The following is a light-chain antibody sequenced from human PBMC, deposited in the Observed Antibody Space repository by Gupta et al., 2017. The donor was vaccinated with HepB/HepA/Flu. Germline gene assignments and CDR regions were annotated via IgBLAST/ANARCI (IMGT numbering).Light chain of an antibody. CDR3: QVWDSSSDHPV. CDR1: NIGSKS. CDR2: YDS. J-gene: IGLJ2*01. Sequence: SVLTPPPSASAAPGKTARMTCGGNNIGSKSVYWYQQKPGQAPVLVIYYDSDRPSGIPERFSGSNSGNTATLTISRVEAGDEADYYCQVWDSSSDHPVFGGGTKLTVL. V-gene: IGLV3-21*04.